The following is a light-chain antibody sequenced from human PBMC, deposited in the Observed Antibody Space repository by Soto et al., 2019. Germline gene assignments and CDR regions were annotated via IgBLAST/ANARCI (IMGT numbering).Light chain of an antibody. CDR3: QQYGSSPGT. Sequence: DIQMTQSPSTLSASVGDRVTITCRASQSISSWLAWYQQKPGKAPKLLIYDASTLQSGVASRFSGSGSGTEFTLTISRLEPEDFAVYYCQQYGSSPGTVGQGTKVDIK. J-gene: IGKJ1*01. V-gene: IGKV1-5*01. CDR1: QSISSW. CDR2: DAS.